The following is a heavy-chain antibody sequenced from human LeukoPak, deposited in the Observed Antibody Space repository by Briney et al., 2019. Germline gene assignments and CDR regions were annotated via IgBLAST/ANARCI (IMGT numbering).Heavy chain of an antibody. Sequence: ASVNVSCKVSGYTLTELSMHWVRQAPGKGLEWVGCFDPEDGETIYAQKFQGRVNMTEDTSTDTAYVEQSSLRSEDTAVYYCATGPYCSGGSCYLDWFDRWGQGTLVTVSS. J-gene: IGHJ5*02. CDR3: ATGPYCSGGSCYLDWFDR. D-gene: IGHD2-15*01. CDR1: GYTLTELS. CDR2: FDPEDGET. V-gene: IGHV1-24*01.